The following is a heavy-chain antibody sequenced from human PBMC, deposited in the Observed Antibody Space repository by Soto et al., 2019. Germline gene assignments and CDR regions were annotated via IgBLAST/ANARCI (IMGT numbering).Heavy chain of an antibody. V-gene: IGHV4-30-4*01. Sequence: SETLSLTCTVSGGSISSGDYYWSWIRQPPGKGLEWIGYIYYSGSTYYNPSLKSRVTISVDTSKNQFSLKLSSVTAADTAVYYCASYDFWSGSVDYWGQGTLVTVS. J-gene: IGHJ4*02. CDR1: GGSISSGDYY. CDR2: IYYSGST. D-gene: IGHD3-3*01. CDR3: ASYDFWSGSVDY.